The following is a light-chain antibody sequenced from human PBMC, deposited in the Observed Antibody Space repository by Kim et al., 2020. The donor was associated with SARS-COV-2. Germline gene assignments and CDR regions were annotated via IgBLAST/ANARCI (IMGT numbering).Light chain of an antibody. J-gene: IGLJ1*01. V-gene: IGLV1-40*01. CDR2: GNS. Sequence: QRVTLSGTGSSSSIGAGYDVHWYQRLPGTAPKLLIYGNSNRPSGVPDRFSGSKSGTSASLAITGLQAEDEADYYCQSYDSSLSGYVFGTGTKVTVL. CDR1: SSSIGAGYD. CDR3: QSYDSSLSGYV.